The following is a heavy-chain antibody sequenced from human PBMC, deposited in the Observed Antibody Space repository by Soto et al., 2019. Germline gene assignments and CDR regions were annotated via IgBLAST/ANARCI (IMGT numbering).Heavy chain of an antibody. D-gene: IGHD1-26*01. J-gene: IGHJ4*02. CDR1: GGSFSGFY. CDR2: INESGSP. Sequence: PSETLSLTCAVYGGSFSGFYWNWIRQPPGKGLEWIGEINESGSPNYSPSLKGRVTMSVDISKNQFTLELTSVTAADTAVYYCARQRLGATYSLRYWGQGTLVTVSS. CDR3: ARQRLGATYSLRY. V-gene: IGHV4-34*01.